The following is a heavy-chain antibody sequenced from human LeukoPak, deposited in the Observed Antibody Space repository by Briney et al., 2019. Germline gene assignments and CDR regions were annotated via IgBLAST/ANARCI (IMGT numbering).Heavy chain of an antibody. CDR1: GFTFSSYA. J-gene: IGHJ4*02. Sequence: GRSLRLSCAASGFTFSSYAMHWVRQAPGKGLEWVAVMLYDGSNKYYADSVKGRVTISRDNLKNTLYLQMNSLRGDDTAVYYCARDSRVAGHGIFDLWGQGTLVTVSS. CDR2: MLYDGSNK. V-gene: IGHV3-30-3*01. D-gene: IGHD6-19*01. CDR3: ARDSRVAGHGIFDL.